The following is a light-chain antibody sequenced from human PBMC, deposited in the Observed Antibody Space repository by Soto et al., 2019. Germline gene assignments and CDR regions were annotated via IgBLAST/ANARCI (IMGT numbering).Light chain of an antibody. V-gene: IGKV3-11*01. CDR1: QSVGSY. Sequence: EIVLTQSPATLSLSPGERATLSCRASQSVGSYLAWYQHKPGQAPRLLIFDASNRATGIPARFSGSGSGTDFTLTISSLEPEDFAVYYGQQRSGWPPMYTFGQWTKLEIK. CDR2: DAS. J-gene: IGKJ2*01. CDR3: QQRSGWPPMYT.